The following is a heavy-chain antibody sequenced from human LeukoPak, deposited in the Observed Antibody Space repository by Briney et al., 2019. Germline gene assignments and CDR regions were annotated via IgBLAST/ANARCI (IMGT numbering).Heavy chain of an antibody. Sequence: SETLSLTCAVYGGSFSGYYWSWIRQPPGKGLEWIGEVNHSGSTNYNPSLKSRVTISVDTSKNQFSLKLSSVIAADTAVYYCARDPSGYSSRFDYWGQGTLVTVSS. V-gene: IGHV4-34*01. CDR2: VNHSGST. J-gene: IGHJ4*02. D-gene: IGHD3-22*01. CDR1: GGSFSGYY. CDR3: ARDPSGYSSRFDY.